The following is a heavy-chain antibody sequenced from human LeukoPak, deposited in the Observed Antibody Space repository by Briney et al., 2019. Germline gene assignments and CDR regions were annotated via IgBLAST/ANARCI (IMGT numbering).Heavy chain of an antibody. CDR3: AISSYYRVWFDP. V-gene: IGHV4-39*07. CDR2: IYHSGNT. CDR1: GGSISS. D-gene: IGHD3-22*01. J-gene: IGHJ5*02. Sequence: KASETLSLTCTVSGGSISSFYWSWFYWSWIRQPPGKGLEWIGEIYHSGNTNYNPSLKSRVTISVDKSKNQFSLMLTSVTAADTAVYYCAISSYYRVWFDPWGQGTLVTVSS.